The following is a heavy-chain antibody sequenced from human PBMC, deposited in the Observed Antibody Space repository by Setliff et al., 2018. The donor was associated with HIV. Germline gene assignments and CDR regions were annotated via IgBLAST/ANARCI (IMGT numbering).Heavy chain of an antibody. CDR2: IYHSGST. D-gene: IGHD2-15*01. CDR3: ARVSPSSCRSGVDF. CDR1: GYSISGGYY. J-gene: IGHJ4*02. Sequence: PSETLSLTCTVSGYSISGGYYWGWIRQPPGKGLEWIGTIYHSGSTYYNPSLKSRVTISVDTSKNQFSLKPSSVTAADTAVYYCARVSPSSCRSGVDFWGQGTLVTVSS. V-gene: IGHV4-38-2*02.